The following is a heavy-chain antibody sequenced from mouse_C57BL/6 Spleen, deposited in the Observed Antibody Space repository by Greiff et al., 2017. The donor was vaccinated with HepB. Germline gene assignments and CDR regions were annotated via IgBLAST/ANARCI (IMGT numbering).Heavy chain of an antibody. V-gene: IGHV1-31*01. CDR1: GYSFTGYY. Sequence: EVQLQQSGPELVKPGASVKISCKASGYSFTGYYMHWVKQSHGNNLEWIGYIYPYNGVSSYTQKFKGKATLTVDKSSSTAYMELRSRTSEDAAGYYCVRGGYDGYCEVFAYWGQGTLVTVSA. CDR2: IYPYNGVS. CDR3: VRGGYDGYCEVFAY. D-gene: IGHD2-3*01. J-gene: IGHJ3*01.